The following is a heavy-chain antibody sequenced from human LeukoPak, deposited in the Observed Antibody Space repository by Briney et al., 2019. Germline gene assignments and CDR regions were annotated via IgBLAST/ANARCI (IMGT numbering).Heavy chain of an antibody. V-gene: IGHV1-2*06. CDR3: AGDYCSSTSCLFDY. Sequence: GASVKVSCEASGYTFTGYHIHWVRQAPGQGLEWMGRINPNSGDTNYAQKFQGRVTMTRDTSISTAYMELSRLRSDDTAVYYCAGDYCSSTSCLFDYWGQGTLVTVSS. D-gene: IGHD2-2*01. CDR1: GYTFTGYH. J-gene: IGHJ4*02. CDR2: INPNSGDT.